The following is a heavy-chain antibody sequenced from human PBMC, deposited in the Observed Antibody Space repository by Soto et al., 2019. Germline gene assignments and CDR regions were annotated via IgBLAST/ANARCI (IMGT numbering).Heavy chain of an antibody. CDR2: ISGSGFKK. CDR1: GFIFENFG. D-gene: IGHD1-26*01. V-gene: IGHV3-23*01. J-gene: IGHJ5*02. CDR3: AKNQGVELVPLATVDWFDP. Sequence: GALRLSCAASGFIFENFGMSWVRQAPGKGLEWISSISGSGFKKYYADSVKGRFTISRDNSKSTVYLELNNLSAEDTAVYHCAKNQGVELVPLATVDWFDPWGQGSVVTVSS.